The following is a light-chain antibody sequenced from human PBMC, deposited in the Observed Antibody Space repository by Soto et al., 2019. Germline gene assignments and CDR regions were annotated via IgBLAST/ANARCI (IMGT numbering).Light chain of an antibody. Sequence: EIVLTQSPGTLSLSPGERATLSCRASQSVSSSYLAWYQQKPGQAPRLLIYGASSRATGIPDRFSGSGSGTDFTLTISRLEPEDLAVYYCQQYGSSLRTFGQGTKVELK. CDR2: GAS. CDR1: QSVSSSY. V-gene: IGKV3-20*01. J-gene: IGKJ1*01. CDR3: QQYGSSLRT.